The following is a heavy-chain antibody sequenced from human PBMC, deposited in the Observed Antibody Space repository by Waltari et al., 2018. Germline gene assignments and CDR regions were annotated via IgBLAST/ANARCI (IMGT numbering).Heavy chain of an antibody. J-gene: IGHJ4*02. CDR1: GGSISSGSYY. CDR3: ARGHDIVVVPAAMLGPLFDY. Sequence: QVQLQESGPGLVKPSQTLSLTCTVSGGSISSGSYYWSWIRQPAGKGREWIGRIYTSGSTNYNPSLKSRVTISVDTSKNQFSLKLSSVTAADTAVYYCARGHDIVVVPAAMLGPLFDYWGQGTLVTVSS. CDR2: IYTSGST. V-gene: IGHV4-61*02. D-gene: IGHD2-2*01.